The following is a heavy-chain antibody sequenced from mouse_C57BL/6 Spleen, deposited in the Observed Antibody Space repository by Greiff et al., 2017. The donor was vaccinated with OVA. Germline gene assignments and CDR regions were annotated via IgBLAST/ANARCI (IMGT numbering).Heavy chain of an antibody. CDR1: GYTFTSSW. J-gene: IGHJ4*01. V-gene: IGHV1-72*01. D-gene: IGHD1-1*01. CDR3: ARPHYYGSSYPYYYAMDY. Sequence: QVQLQPPGAELVKPGASVKLSCKASGYTFTSSWMHWVKQRPGRGLEWIGRIDPNSGGTKYNEKFKSKATLTVDKPSSTAYMQLSSLTSEDSAVYYCARPHYYGSSYPYYYAMDYWGQGTSVTVSS. CDR2: IDPNSGGT.